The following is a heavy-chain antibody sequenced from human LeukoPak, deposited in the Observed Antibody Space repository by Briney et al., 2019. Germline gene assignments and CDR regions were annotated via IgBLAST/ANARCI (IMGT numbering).Heavy chain of an antibody. CDR2: ISTYNGDT. CDR3: ARDTGSSPGDY. V-gene: IGHV1-18*01. D-gene: IGHD1-26*01. CDR1: GYTFTSYA. J-gene: IGHJ4*02. Sequence: GASVKVSCKASGYTFTSYAIHWVRQAPGQRLEWMGWISTYNGDTNYAQNLQGRVTMTTDTSTSTAYMDLRSLRSDDTAVYYCARDTGSSPGDYWGQGTLVTVSS.